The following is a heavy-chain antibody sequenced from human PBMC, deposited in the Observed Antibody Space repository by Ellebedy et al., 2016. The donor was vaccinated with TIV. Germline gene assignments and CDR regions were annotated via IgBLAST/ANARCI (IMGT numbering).Heavy chain of an antibody. D-gene: IGHD3-10*01. CDR3: ARDLNGGFGESNAFDS. CDR2: ISSSTTYT. V-gene: IGHV3-11*06. J-gene: IGHJ4*02. Sequence: GESLKISCAASGFTFSDYYMSWIRQAPGKGLEWVSYISSSTTYTYYADSVKGRFTISRDNAKNSLYLQMNSLRAEDTAVYYCARDLNGGFGESNAFDSWGQGTLVTVSS. CDR1: GFTFSDYY.